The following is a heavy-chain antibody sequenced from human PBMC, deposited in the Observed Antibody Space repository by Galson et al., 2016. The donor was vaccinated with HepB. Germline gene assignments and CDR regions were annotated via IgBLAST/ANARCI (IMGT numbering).Heavy chain of an antibody. V-gene: IGHV3-30*18. CDR3: AKDGGHFGSGTYSDY. CDR1: GFTFSYYG. D-gene: IGHD3-10*01. CDR2: TSPDGSNK. Sequence: SLRLSCAGSGFTFSYYGMHWVRQAPGKGLEWVALTSPDGSNKKYADSVKGRFTVSRDNSKNTVYLQMNSLRPDDTAAYYGAKDGGHFGSGTYSDYWGQGVLVTVSS. J-gene: IGHJ4*02.